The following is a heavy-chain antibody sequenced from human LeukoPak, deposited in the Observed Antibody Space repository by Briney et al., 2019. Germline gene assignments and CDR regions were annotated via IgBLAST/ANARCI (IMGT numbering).Heavy chain of an antibody. CDR3: ARGGTSGSLIY. V-gene: IGHV3-74*01. Sequence: QAGGSLILSCAASGFTFSNYWMHWVRQDPLKGLVWVSRINSDGGSTGYADSVKGRFTISRDNAKNTLYLQMNSLRAEDTALYYCARGGTSGSLIYWGQGTLVTVSS. J-gene: IGHJ4*02. CDR2: INSDGGST. D-gene: IGHD1-26*01. CDR1: GFTFSNYW.